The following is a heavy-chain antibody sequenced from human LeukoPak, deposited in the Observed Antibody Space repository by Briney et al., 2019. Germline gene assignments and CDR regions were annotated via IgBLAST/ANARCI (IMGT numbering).Heavy chain of an antibody. D-gene: IGHD3-22*01. CDR2: ISAYNGNT. J-gene: IGHJ4*02. Sequence: WASVKVSCKASGYTFRQYSISWVRQAPGQGLEWMGWISAYNGNTNYAQKLQGRVTMTTDTSTSTAYMELRSLRSDDTAVYYCARIRSPGYYDSSGYYPESFDYWGQGTLVTVSS. CDR1: GYTFRQYS. CDR3: ARIRSPGYYDSSGYYPESFDY. V-gene: IGHV1-18*01.